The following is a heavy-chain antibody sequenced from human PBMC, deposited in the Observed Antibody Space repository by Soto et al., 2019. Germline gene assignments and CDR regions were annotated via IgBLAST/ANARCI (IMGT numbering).Heavy chain of an antibody. V-gene: IGHV3-7*01. CDR1: GFTFGSYW. CDR3: ARDRARYSSSMLDAFDI. CDR2: IKPDGSAT. D-gene: IGHD6-6*01. Sequence: EVQLVESGGGLVQPGGSLRLSCAVSGFTFGSYWMNWVRLIPGKGLEWVAYIKPDGSATYYVDSVKGRFTISRDNAKNSLYLQMNSLRAEDTAVYYCARDRARYSSSMLDAFDIWGQGTMVTVSS. J-gene: IGHJ3*02.